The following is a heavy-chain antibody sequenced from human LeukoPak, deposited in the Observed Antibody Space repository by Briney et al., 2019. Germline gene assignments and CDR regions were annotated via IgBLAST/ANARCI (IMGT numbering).Heavy chain of an antibody. CDR3: ARVVDPGGYYYFYYMDV. J-gene: IGHJ6*03. V-gene: IGHV4-34*01. CDR2: INHSGST. D-gene: IGHD3-16*01. CDR1: GGSFSGYY. Sequence: SETLSLTCAVYGGSFSGYYWSWIRQPPGKGLEWIGEINHSGSTNYNPSLKSRVTILVDTSKNQFSLKLSSVTAADTAVYYCARVVDPGGYYYFYYMDVWGKGTTVTVSS.